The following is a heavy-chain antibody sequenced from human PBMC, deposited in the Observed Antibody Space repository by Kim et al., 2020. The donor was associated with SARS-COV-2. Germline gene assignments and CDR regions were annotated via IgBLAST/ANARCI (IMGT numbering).Heavy chain of an antibody. V-gene: IGHV3-9*01. J-gene: IGHJ4*02. Sequence: ADQGKGRFTISRNNAKNSLDLQMNSLRAEDTALYYCAKDVVADSSGWYFDYWGQGTLVTVSS. CDR3: AKDVVADSSGWYFDY. D-gene: IGHD6-19*01.